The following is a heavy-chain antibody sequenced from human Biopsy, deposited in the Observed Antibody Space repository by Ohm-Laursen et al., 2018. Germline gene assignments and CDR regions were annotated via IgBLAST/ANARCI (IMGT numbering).Heavy chain of an antibody. CDR1: GFTFNSSV. CDR2: IHGDERSA. J-gene: IGHJ4*02. V-gene: IGHV3-74*01. Sequence: SLRLSCAASGFTFNSSVMHWVRQAPGKGLMWVSRIHGDERSATYAEPVKGRFTISRDNAKNTLHLQMNSLRAEDTAVYYCTGDSGGLGDYWGQGTLVTVSS. D-gene: IGHD2-8*02. CDR3: TGDSGGLGDY.